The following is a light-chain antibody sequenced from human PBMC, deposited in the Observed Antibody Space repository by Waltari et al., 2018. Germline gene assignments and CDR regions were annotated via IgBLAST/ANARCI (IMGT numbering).Light chain of an antibody. Sequence: QSALTQPASVSGSPGQSITISCTGTSSDVGGYNYVSWYQQHPGKVLKLLIFHVSNRPSGVSNRFAGSKSGNTASLTISGLQAEDESDYYCCSFTSRSTWVFGGGTKLTVL. J-gene: IGLJ3*02. V-gene: IGLV2-14*01. CDR3: CSFTSRSTWV. CDR1: SSDVGGYNY. CDR2: HVS.